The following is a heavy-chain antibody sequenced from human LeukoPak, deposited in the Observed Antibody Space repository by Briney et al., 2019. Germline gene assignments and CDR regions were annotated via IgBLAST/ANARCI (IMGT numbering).Heavy chain of an antibody. CDR2: ISYDGSNK. V-gene: IGHV3-30-3*01. CDR1: GFTFSSYA. CDR3: AKDGPLTYCGGDCPFDY. J-gene: IGHJ4*02. Sequence: GGSLRLSCAASGFTFSSYAMHWVRQAPGKGLEWVAVISYDGSNKYYADSVKGRFTISRDNSKNTLYLQMNSLRAEDTAVYYCAKDGPLTYCGGDCPFDYWGQGTLVTVSS. D-gene: IGHD2-21*01.